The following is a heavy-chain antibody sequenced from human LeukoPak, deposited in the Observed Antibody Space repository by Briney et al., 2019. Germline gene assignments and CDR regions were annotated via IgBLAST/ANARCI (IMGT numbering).Heavy chain of an antibody. J-gene: IGHJ3*02. V-gene: IGHV4-34*01. CDR3: ARNEERLRWDPFDI. D-gene: IGHD4-23*01. Sequence: PSETLSLTCAVYGGSFSGYYWSWIRQPPGKGLEWIGEINHSGSTNYNPSLKGRVTISVDTSKNQFSLKLSSVTAADTAVYYCARNEERLRWDPFDIWGQGTMVTVSS. CDR1: GGSFSGYY. CDR2: INHSGST.